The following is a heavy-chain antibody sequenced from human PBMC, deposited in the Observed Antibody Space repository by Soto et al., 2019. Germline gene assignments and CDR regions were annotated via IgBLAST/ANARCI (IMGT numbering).Heavy chain of an antibody. CDR3: ARMATFGSLNWFDP. CDR2: MNPGSGDT. CDR1: GYSFTNND. Sequence: ASVKVSCKASGYSFTNNDVSWVRQATGQGLEWMGWMNPGSGDTGYAQKFQGRVTMTRDISIATAYMELSSLRSDDTAIYYCARMATFGSLNWFDPWSQGTLVTVSS. D-gene: IGHD3-16*01. J-gene: IGHJ5*02. V-gene: IGHV1-8*01.